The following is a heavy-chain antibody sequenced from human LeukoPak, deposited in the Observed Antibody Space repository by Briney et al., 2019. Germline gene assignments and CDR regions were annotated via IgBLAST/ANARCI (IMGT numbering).Heavy chain of an antibody. CDR2: ISSGSNYI. D-gene: IGHD3-3*01. CDR1: GFTFSNYN. V-gene: IGHV3-21*01. J-gene: IGHJ4*02. Sequence: GGSLRLSCAASGFTFSNYNMNWVRQAPGKGLEWVSSISSGSNYIYYADSVKGRFTISRDNAKNSLYLQMNSLRAEDTAVYYCARERDDYYFDYWGQGTLVTVSS. CDR3: ARERDDYYFDY.